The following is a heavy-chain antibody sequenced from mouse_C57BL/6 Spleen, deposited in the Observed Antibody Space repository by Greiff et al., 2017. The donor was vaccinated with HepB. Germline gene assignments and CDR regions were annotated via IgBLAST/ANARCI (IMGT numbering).Heavy chain of an antibody. D-gene: IGHD1-1*01. CDR2: IWRGGST. Sequence: VKLMESGPGLVQPSQSLSITCTVSGFSLTSYGVHWVRQSPGKGLEWLGVIWRGGSTDYNAAFMSRLSITKDNSKSQVFFKMNSLQADDTAIYYCAKNDYYYGSSPYAMDYWGQGTSVTVSS. CDR1: GFSLTSYG. V-gene: IGHV2-5*01. J-gene: IGHJ4*01. CDR3: AKNDYYYGSSPYAMDY.